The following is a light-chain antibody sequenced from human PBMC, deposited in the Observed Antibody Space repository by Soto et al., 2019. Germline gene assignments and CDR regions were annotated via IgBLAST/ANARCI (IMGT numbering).Light chain of an antibody. Sequence: QSVLTQPASVSGSPGQSITIYCNGTSRDIGFFNYVSWYQQFPGNAPKLIIFEVTNRPSGVSNRFSASKSGNTASLTISGLQAEDGADYHCSSYTTRSTYVFGTGTKLTVL. CDR2: EVT. CDR1: SRDIGFFNY. CDR3: SSYTTRSTYV. J-gene: IGLJ1*01. V-gene: IGLV2-14*01.